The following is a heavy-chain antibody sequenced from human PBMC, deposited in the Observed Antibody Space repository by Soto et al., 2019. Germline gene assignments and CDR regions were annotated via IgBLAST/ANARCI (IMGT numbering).Heavy chain of an antibody. J-gene: IGHJ6*03. CDR2: VHPGDSDT. Sequence: GESLKISCQGSGYNFNIYWLGWVRQMPGKGLEWMGIVHPGDSDTRYSPTFQGQVTISADKSIRTAYLQWSSLKASDTAIYYCARHVKVELAANYYHFYMDVWGKGTTVTVSS. CDR1: GYNFNIYW. CDR3: ARHVKVELAANYYHFYMDV. D-gene: IGHD2-15*01. V-gene: IGHV5-51*01.